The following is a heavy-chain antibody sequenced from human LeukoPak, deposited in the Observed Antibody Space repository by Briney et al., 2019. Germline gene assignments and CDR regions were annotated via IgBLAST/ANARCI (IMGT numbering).Heavy chain of an antibody. CDR3: ARVAYYYDSSGCD. J-gene: IGHJ4*02. Sequence: PGGSLRLSCAASGFTFSSYAMHWVRQAPGKGLEWVAVISYDGSNKYYADSVKGRFTISRDNSKNTLYLQMNSLRAEDTAVYYCARVAYYYDSSGCDWGQGTLVTVSS. CDR1: GFTFSSYA. V-gene: IGHV3-30*04. CDR2: ISYDGSNK. D-gene: IGHD3-22*01.